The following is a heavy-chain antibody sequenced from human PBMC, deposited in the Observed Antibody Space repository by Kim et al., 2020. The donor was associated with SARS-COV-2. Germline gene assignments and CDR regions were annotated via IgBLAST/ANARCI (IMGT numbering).Heavy chain of an antibody. CDR3: ARRHSGTYWFDP. CDR2: IYYSGST. Sequence: SETLSLTCTVSGGSFSGYYWNWIRQPPGKGLEWIGYIYYSGSTKYNPSLKSRVTISVDTSKNQFSLNLSSVTAADTAVYYCARRHSGTYWFDPWGQGTLV. V-gene: IGHV4-59*08. CDR1: GGSFSGYY. J-gene: IGHJ5*02. D-gene: IGHD1-26*01.